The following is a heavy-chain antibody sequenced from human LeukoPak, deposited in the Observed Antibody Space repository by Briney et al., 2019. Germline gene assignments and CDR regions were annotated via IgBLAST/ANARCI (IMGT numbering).Heavy chain of an antibody. J-gene: IGHJ3*02. CDR2: ISAYNGNT. CDR1: GYTFTSYG. CDR3: ARDGGNSEYAFDI. D-gene: IGHD4-23*01. V-gene: IGHV1-18*01. Sequence: ASVKVSCKASGYTFTSYGISWVRQAPGQGLEWMGWISAYNGNTNYAQKLQGRVTMTTDTSTSTAYVELRSLRSDDTAVYYCARDGGNSEYAFDIWGQGTLVAVSS.